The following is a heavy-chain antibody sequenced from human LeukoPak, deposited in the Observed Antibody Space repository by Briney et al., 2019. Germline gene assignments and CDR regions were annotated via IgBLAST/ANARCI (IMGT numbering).Heavy chain of an antibody. CDR3: VKDRGFGSGSYGHFDY. CDR2: ISWNSGNV. V-gene: IGHV3-9*01. J-gene: IGHJ4*02. Sequence: GGSLRLSCAASGFNFDDYALHWVRQAPGKGLEWVSDISWNSGNVGYADSVKGRFTISRDNAKDSVYLQMNSLRSEDTAFYYCVKDRGFGSGSYGHFDYWGQGALVTVSS. D-gene: IGHD3-10*01. CDR1: GFNFDDYA.